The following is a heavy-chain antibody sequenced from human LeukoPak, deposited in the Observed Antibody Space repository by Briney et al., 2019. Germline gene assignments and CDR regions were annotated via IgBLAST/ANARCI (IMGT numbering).Heavy chain of an antibody. CDR2: ISSSSTYI. CDR3: VRRYCSGSSCYGRVY. V-gene: IGHV3-21*01. D-gene: IGHD2-15*01. CDR1: GFTFRNFD. Sequence: PGGSLRLSCAASGFTFRNFDMSWVRQAPGMGLEWVSSISSSSTYIYYSDSVKGRFTISRDNAENSVHLQMNSLRAEDTAVYYCVRRYCSGSSCYGRVYWGQGTLVTVSS. J-gene: IGHJ4*02.